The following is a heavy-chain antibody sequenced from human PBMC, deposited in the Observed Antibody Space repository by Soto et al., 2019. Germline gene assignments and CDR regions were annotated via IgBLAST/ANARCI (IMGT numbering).Heavy chain of an antibody. CDR3: ASHGDYVYMDG. V-gene: IGHV3-7*01. CDR2: IKQGGSEK. Sequence: PGVALRLSGSAARFTFSNFYMSWFRQAPGMGLAWVASIKQGGSEKCFVECVKGRFTISRDNADNSLNLQIAILPAEEGAVEYCASHGDYVYMDGCHKGTTVNAS. CDR1: RFTFSNFY. D-gene: IGHD4-17*01. J-gene: IGHJ6*03.